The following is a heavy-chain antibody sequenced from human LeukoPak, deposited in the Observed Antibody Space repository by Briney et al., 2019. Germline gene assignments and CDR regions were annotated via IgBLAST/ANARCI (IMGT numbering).Heavy chain of an antibody. CDR3: AREKDSFFDP. CDR2: IYHSGST. Sequence: PSETLSLTCAVYGGSFSGYYWSWIRQPPGKGLEWIGYIYHSGSTYYNPSLKSRVTISVDRSKNQFSLKLSSVTAADTAVYYCAREKDSFFDPWGQGTLVTVSS. J-gene: IGHJ5*02. CDR1: GGSFSGYY. V-gene: IGHV4-34*01. D-gene: IGHD2-15*01.